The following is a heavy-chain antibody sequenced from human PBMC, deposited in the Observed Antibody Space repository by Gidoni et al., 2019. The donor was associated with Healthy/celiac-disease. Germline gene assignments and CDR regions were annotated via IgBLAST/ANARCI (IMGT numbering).Heavy chain of an antibody. V-gene: IGHV1-69*01. J-gene: IGHJ4*02. CDR2: IIPIFGTA. Sequence: QVQLVQSGAEVKKPGSSVKVSCKASGGTSSSYAISWVRQAPGQGLEWMGGIIPIFGTANYAQKFQGRVTITADESTSTAYMELSSLRSEDTAVYYCARITGIVGATDLDYWGQGTLVTVSS. D-gene: IGHD1-26*01. CDR3: ARITGIVGATDLDY. CDR1: GGTSSSYA.